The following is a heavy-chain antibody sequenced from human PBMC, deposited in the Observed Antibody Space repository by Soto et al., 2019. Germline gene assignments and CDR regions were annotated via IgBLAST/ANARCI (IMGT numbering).Heavy chain of an antibody. CDR2: IYESGNT. Sequence: SETLSLTCTVSGGSISNHYWTWIRQPPGKGLEWIGYIYESGNTKYNPSLKSRVTISLDPSRKQFSLKLSSVTAADTAVYFCVRVGAYYYVYDMDVWGQGTTVTVSS. CDR1: GGSISNHY. D-gene: IGHD3-10*02. V-gene: IGHV4-59*11. CDR3: VRVGAYYYVYDMDV. J-gene: IGHJ6*02.